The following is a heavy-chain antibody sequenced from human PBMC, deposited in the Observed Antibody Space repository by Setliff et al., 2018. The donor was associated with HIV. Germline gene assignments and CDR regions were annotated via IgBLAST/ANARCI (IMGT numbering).Heavy chain of an antibody. CDR2: IYYRGSA. CDR1: GGSITTTNYY. CDR3: ARARGPPLPVLDF. J-gene: IGHJ4*02. Sequence: PSETLSLTCTVSGGSITTTNYYWGWVRQSPGKGLEWIGVIYYRGSAYYNLSLQSRVTLSVDTSKNSFSLHLTSVTAADTAVYCCARARGPPLPVLDFWGPGTLVTVSS. D-gene: IGHD3-10*01. V-gene: IGHV4-39*07.